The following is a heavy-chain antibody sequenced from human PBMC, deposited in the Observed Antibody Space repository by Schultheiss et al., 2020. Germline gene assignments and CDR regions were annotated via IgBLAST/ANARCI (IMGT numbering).Heavy chain of an antibody. CDR1: GYSISSSNW. J-gene: IGHJ6*04. CDR3: ARSSPGYSSSLYYYYGMDV. V-gene: IGHV4-28*01. Sequence: SETLSLTCAVSGYSISSSNWWGWIRQPPGKGLEWIGYIYYSGSTYYNPSLKSRVTISVDTSKNQFSLKLSSVTAADTAVYYCARSSPGYSSSLYYYYGMDVWGKGTTVTVSS. D-gene: IGHD6-6*01. CDR2: IYYSGST.